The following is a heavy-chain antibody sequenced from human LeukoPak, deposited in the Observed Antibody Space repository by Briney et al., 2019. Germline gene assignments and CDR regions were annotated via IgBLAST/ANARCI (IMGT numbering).Heavy chain of an antibody. CDR3: ARPGRCFDWRGASYYYYGMDV. D-gene: IGHD3-9*01. V-gene: IGHV3-21*01. J-gene: IGHJ6*02. Sequence: GGSLRLSCAASGFTFSSYSMNWVRQAPGKGLEWVSSISCSRSYIYYADSVKGRFTISRDNAKNSLYLQMNSLRAEDTAVYYCARPGRCFDWRGASYYYYGMDVWGQGTTVTVSS. CDR1: GFTFSSYS. CDR2: ISCSRSYI.